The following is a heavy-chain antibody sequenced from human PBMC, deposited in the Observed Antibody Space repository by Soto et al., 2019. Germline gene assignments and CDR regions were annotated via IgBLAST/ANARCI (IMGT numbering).Heavy chain of an antibody. J-gene: IGHJ6*02. CDR3: ARSRFVVGVTEDYYGMDV. CDR1: GGTFSNSP. Sequence: VQLVQSGAEVKKPGSSVKVSCKSSGGTFSNSPISWVRQAPGQGLEWVGGVIPVFRTANYAQKFQGRVTIIADESTNTAYMELSSLRSDDTAVYYCARSRFVVGVTEDYYGMDVWGQGTTVTVSS. D-gene: IGHD2-15*01. CDR2: VIPVFRTA. V-gene: IGHV1-69*12.